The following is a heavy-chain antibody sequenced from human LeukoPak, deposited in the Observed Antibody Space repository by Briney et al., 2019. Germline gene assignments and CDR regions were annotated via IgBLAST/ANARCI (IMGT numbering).Heavy chain of an antibody. J-gene: IGHJ3*02. CDR3: ARGLQENLAWLKAFSAFDI. CDR2: ISAYNGHT. CDR1: GYIFTSYG. D-gene: IGHD5-24*01. V-gene: IGHV1-18*01. Sequence: GASVKVSCKASGYIFTSYGISWVRQAPGQGLEWMGWISAYNGHTRYVQKLQDRVTMTTDTSTSTAYMDLRSLRSDDTAVYYCARGLQENLAWLKAFSAFDIWGQGTMVTVSS.